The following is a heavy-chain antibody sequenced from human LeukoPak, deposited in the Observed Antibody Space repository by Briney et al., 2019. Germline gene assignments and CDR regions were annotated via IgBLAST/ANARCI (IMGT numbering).Heavy chain of an antibody. J-gene: IGHJ4*02. V-gene: IGHV3-23*01. CDR2: INGVGDST. CDR3: AKGTVSGTTYFFDF. D-gene: IGHD1-7*01. Sequence: QPGGSLRLSCAASGFTFSNFAMGWVRQAPGKGLEWVSAINGVGDSTYYADSVKGRFTISRDNSKNTVQLQMNSLRAEDTAIYYCAKGTVSGTTYFFDFWGQGTLVTVSS. CDR1: GFTFSNFA.